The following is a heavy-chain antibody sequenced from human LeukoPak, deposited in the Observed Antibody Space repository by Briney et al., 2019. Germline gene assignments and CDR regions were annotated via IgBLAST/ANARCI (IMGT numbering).Heavy chain of an antibody. J-gene: IGHJ4*02. D-gene: IGHD2-15*01. V-gene: IGHV4-34*01. CDR2: INHSGST. CDR1: GGSFSGYY. Sequence: PSETLSLTCAVYGGSFSGYYWSWIRQPPGKGLEWIREINHSGSTNYNPSLKSRVTISVDTSKIQFSLKLSSVTAADTAVYYCARVVVWAPFDYWGQGTLVTVSS. CDR3: ARVVVWAPFDY.